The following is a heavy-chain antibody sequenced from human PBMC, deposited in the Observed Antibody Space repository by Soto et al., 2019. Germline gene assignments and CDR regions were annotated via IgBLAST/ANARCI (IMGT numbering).Heavy chain of an antibody. Sequence: GGSLRLSCAASGFTFSSYGMHWVRQAPGKGLEWVAVISYDGSNKYYADFVKGRFTISRDNSKNTLYLQMNSLRAEDTAVYYCAKAMRGIVRGVTLYYGMDVWGQVTTVTVSS. V-gene: IGHV3-30*18. CDR3: AKAMRGIVRGVTLYYGMDV. J-gene: IGHJ6*02. D-gene: IGHD3-10*02. CDR2: ISYDGSNK. CDR1: GFTFSSYG.